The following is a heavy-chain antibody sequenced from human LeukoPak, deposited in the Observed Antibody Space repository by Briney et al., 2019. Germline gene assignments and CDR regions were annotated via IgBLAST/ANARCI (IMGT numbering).Heavy chain of an antibody. CDR2: IYYSGST. V-gene: IGHV4-31*03. CDR3: AGWDCSSTSCYDYYYYYGMDV. Sequence: SQTLSLTCTVSGGSISSGGYYWSWIRQHPGQGLEWIVYIYYSGSTYYNPSLKSRITISVDTTKNQFSLKLSSATAADTAVYYCAGWDCSSTSCYDYYYYYGMDVWGQGTTGTVSS. J-gene: IGHJ6*02. D-gene: IGHD2-2*01. CDR1: GGSISSGGYY.